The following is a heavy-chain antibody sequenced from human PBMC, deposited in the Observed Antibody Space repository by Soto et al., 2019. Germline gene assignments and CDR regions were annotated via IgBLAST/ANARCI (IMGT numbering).Heavy chain of an antibody. Sequence: SETLSLTCTVSGGSISSYHWSWIRQPPGKGLEWIGYIYYSGSTNYNPSLKSRVTISVDTSKNQFSLKLSSVTAADTAVYYCASIAAARGWFDPWGQGTLVTVSS. CDR3: ASIAAARGWFDP. J-gene: IGHJ5*02. CDR1: GGSISSYH. D-gene: IGHD6-13*01. CDR2: IYYSGST. V-gene: IGHV4-59*08.